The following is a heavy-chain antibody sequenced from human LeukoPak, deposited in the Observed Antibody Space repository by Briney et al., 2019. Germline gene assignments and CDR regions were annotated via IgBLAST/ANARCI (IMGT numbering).Heavy chain of an antibody. CDR2: IYPGDSGT. D-gene: IGHD2-2*01. J-gene: IGHJ4*02. CDR3: AIQRVPAAMSPVDY. V-gene: IGHV5-51*01. Sequence: GASLKISCKASGYSFTNYWIGWVRQMPGKGLEWMGIIYPGDSGTRYSPSFQGQVTISADKSISTAYLQWSSLKASVTAMYYCAIQRVPAAMSPVDYWGQGTLVTVSS. CDR1: GYSFTNYW.